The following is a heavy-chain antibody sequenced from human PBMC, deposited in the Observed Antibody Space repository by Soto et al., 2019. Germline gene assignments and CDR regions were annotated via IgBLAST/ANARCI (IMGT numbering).Heavy chain of an antibody. CDR2: INPNSGGT. J-gene: IGHJ4*02. CDR1: GYTLTSYY. Sequence: ASVKVSCKASGYTLTSYYMHWVRQAPGQGLEWMGWINPNSGGTNYAQKFQGWVTMTRDTSISTAYMELSRLRFDDSAVYYCARVYSGYGPFDYWGQGTLVTVSS. D-gene: IGHD5-12*01. V-gene: IGHV1-2*04. CDR3: ARVYSGYGPFDY.